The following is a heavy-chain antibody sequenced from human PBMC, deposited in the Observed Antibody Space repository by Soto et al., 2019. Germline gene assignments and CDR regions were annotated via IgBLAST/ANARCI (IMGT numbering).Heavy chain of an antibody. Sequence: QVQLQESGPGLVKPSETLSLTCTVSGGSISNVNDCWSWIRQSPDKGLEWIGHIYDGGSTYNNPSLKSRITISVDTSKNQFSLKLSSVXVXDXXXXXXXXXXXXXXVDYWGQGILVTVSS. CDR3: XXXXXXXXVDY. J-gene: IGHJ4*02. V-gene: IGHV4-30-4*01. CDR2: IYDGGST. CDR1: GGSISNVNDC.